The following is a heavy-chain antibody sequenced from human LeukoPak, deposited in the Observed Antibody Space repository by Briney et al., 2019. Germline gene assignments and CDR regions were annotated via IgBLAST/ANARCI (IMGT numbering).Heavy chain of an antibody. J-gene: IGHJ3*02. V-gene: IGHV4-4*07. CDR2: IYTSGST. CDR1: GGSISSYY. Sequence: SETLSLTCTVSGGSISSYYWSWIRQPAGKGLEWIGHIYTSGSTNYNPSLKSRVTMSVDTSKKQFSLKLSSVTAADTAVYYCARVAVAVPGGNDDAFDIWGQGTMVTVSS. CDR3: ARVAVAVPGGNDDAFDI. D-gene: IGHD6-19*01.